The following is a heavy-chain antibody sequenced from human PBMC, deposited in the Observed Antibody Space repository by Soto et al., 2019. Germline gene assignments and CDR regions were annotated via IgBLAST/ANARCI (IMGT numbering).Heavy chain of an antibody. Sequence: GGSLRLSCAASGFGLSSYAVSWVRQAPGKGLEWVSVISGSGGATYYADSVKGRSTISRDNSKNTLYLQMNSVRDEDTAVYYCAKVMVKNWFDPWGQGTLVRVS. CDR1: GFGLSSYA. V-gene: IGHV3-23*01. D-gene: IGHD5-18*01. CDR3: AKVMVKNWFDP. CDR2: ISGSGGAT. J-gene: IGHJ5*02.